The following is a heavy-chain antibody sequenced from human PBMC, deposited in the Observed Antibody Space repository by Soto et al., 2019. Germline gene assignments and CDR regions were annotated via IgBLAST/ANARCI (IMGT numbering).Heavy chain of an antibody. CDR1: GFTFSSYA. CDR3: SKSSQTLGYCSGGSCSTFDY. D-gene: IGHD2-15*01. V-gene: IGHV3-23*01. CDR2: ISGSGGST. Sequence: PGGSLRLSCAASGFTFSSYAMSWVRQAPGKGLEWVSAISGSGGSTYYADSVKGRFTISRDNSKNTLYLQMNSLRAEDTAVYYCSKSSQTLGYCSGGSCSTFDYWGQGTLVTVSS. J-gene: IGHJ4*02.